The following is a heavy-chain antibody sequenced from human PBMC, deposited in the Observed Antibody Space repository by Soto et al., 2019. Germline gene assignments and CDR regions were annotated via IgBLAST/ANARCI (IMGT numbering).Heavy chain of an antibody. Sequence: LRLSCAASVFSFSNTWMSWVRQTPGKGLEWVGRIKSQTDGETTDYAAPVKGRFTISRDDSRNTLFLHLNSLKIEDTAVYYCTTDLAPYASTGPSPLHWGQGTFVTVST. CDR3: TTDLAPYASTGPSPLH. CDR2: IKSQTDGETT. V-gene: IGHV3-15*01. CDR1: VFSFSNTW. D-gene: IGHD3-22*01. J-gene: IGHJ4*02.